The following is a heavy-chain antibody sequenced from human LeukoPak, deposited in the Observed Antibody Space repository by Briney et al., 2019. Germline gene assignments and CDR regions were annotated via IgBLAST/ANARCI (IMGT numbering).Heavy chain of an antibody. CDR1: GFTVSSNY. J-gene: IGHJ6*02. D-gene: IGHD6-13*01. CDR3: ARSPHSSSPLYYGMDV. V-gene: IGHV3-66*01. CDR2: IYSGGST. Sequence: GGSLRLSCAASGFTVSSNYMSWVRQAPGKGLEWVSIIYSGGSTYYADSVKGRFTISRDNSKNTLYLQMNSLRAEDTAVYYCARSPHSSSPLYYGMDVWGQGTTVTVSS.